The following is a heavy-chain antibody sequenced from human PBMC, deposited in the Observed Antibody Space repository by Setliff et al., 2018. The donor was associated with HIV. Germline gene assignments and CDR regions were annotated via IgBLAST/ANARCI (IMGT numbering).Heavy chain of an antibody. V-gene: IGHV4-61*01. D-gene: IGHD3-16*01. CDR1: GGSIRVDNYF. Sequence: SETLSLTCTVSGGSIRVDNYFWGWIRQPPGKGLEWIGFILNREITNYNPSLQSRVSISMDTSKNQFSLKLHSVTAADTAIYHCAKGGASSHWLGPWGQGTLVTVSS. J-gene: IGHJ5*02. CDR2: ILNREIT. CDR3: AKGGASSHWLGP.